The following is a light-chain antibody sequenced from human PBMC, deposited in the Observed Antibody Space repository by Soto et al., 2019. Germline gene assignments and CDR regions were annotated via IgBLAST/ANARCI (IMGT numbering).Light chain of an antibody. V-gene: IGLV2-18*02. Sequence: SVLTQPPSVAGSPGQSVAISCTGTSSDVGSSNGVSWYQQPPGTAPKLMIYDVSNRPPGVPDRFSGSKSGNTASLTISGLQAEDEDDYYCSSYKTSSTYVFGTGTKVTVL. J-gene: IGLJ1*01. CDR3: SSYKTSSTYV. CDR2: DVS. CDR1: SSDVGSSNG.